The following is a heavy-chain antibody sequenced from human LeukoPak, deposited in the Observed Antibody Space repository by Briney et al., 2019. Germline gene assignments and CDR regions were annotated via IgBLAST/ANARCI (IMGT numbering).Heavy chain of an antibody. J-gene: IGHJ3*02. CDR3: ARDWKSSGWSLDDAFDI. CDR1: GGTFSSYA. Sequence: ASVKVSCKASGGTFSSYAISWARQAPGQGLEWMGRIIPILGIANYAQKFQGRVTITADKSTSTAYMELSSLRSEDTAVYYCARDWKSSGWSLDDAFDIWGQGTMVTVSS. CDR2: IIPILGIA. D-gene: IGHD6-19*01. V-gene: IGHV1-69*04.